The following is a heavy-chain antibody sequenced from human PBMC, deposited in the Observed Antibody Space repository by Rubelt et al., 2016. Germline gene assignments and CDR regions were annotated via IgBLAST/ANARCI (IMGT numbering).Heavy chain of an antibody. V-gene: IGHV4-34*01. CDR3: ARHNGGSRGVGY. CDR1: GESFSGHY. D-gene: IGHD2-8*02. J-gene: IGHJ4*02. Sequence: QVQLQQWGAGLLKPSETLSLTCAVYGESFSGHYWNWIRQPPGKGLEWIGEVDHSGSTKYNPSLKSRVTISADTSINQFSLRLSSVTAADTAGYYCARHNGGSRGVGYWSQGTLVTVSS. CDR2: VDHSGST.